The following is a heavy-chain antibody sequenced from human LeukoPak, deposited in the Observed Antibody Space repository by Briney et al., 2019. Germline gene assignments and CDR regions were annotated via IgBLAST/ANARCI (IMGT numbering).Heavy chain of an antibody. CDR1: GGSISSYD. CDR3: ARDSSAGDAFDI. CDR2: IYTSGST. Sequence: ASETLSLTCTVSGGSISSYDWSWIRQPAGKRLEWIGRIYTSGSTNYNPSLKSRVTMSVDTSKNQFSLKLSSVTAADTAVYYCARDSSAGDAFDIWGQGTMVTVSS. J-gene: IGHJ3*02. V-gene: IGHV4-4*07.